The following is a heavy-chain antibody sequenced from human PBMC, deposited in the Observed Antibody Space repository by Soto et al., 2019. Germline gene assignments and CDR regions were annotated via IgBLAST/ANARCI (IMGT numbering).Heavy chain of an antibody. V-gene: IGHV3-66*01. CDR1: GFTDSRNY. CDR3: CGPPPLYDSSGYYFN. J-gene: IGHJ4*02. D-gene: IGHD3-22*01. Sequence: PGGSLRLSCAASGFTDSRNYMSWVRQAPGKRLEWVSVVYGGGTTYYADSVKGRFIISRDNSKKTLYLQMNSLRVEDTAVYYCCGPPPLYDSSGYYFNWGQGILVTVSS. CDR2: VYGGGTT.